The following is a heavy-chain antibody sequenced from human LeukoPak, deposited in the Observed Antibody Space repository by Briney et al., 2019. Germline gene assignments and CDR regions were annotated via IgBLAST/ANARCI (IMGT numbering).Heavy chain of an antibody. V-gene: IGHV3-23*01. CDR3: ARLGFGESSIYYYYMDV. D-gene: IGHD3-10*01. CDR2: ISDSGGST. CDR1: GFSFSSYG. J-gene: IGHJ6*03. Sequence: HPGGTLRLSCAASGFSFSSYGMSWVRQAPGKGLEWVSAISDSGGSTYYADSVKGRFTISRDNSKNTLYLQMNSLRAEDTAVYYCARLGFGESSIYYYYMDVWGKGTTVTISS.